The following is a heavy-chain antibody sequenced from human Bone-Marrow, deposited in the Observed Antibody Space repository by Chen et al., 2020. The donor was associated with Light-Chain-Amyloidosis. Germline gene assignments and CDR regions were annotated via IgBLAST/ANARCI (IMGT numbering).Heavy chain of an antibody. J-gene: IGHJ4*02. CDR2: INAGNGNT. V-gene: IGHV1-3*01. CDR1: AYTFTNYA. D-gene: IGHD3-10*01. Sequence: QVQLVQSGAEVKKPGASVKVSCKASAYTFTNYALHWVRQAPGQRLEWMGWINAGNGNTKYSQKFQGRVTITRDTSASIAYMELSSLRSEDTAVYYCARDRFYGSGSYYIFDYWGQGTLVTVSS. CDR3: ARDRFYGSGSYYIFDY.